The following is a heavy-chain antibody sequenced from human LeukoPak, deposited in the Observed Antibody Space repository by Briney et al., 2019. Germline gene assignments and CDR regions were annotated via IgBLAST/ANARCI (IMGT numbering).Heavy chain of an antibody. Sequence: TGGSLRLSCAASGFSISPHGMDWVRQAPGKGLEWVASVSSSSSYIHYADSVKGRFTISRDNAKNSLHLQMNSLRAEDTAVYFCARERDRGRFSCGAYYFDFWGQGILVTVSS. CDR3: ARERDRGRFSCGAYYFDF. CDR2: VSSSSSYI. J-gene: IGHJ4*02. D-gene: IGHD6-19*01. V-gene: IGHV3-21*01. CDR1: GFSISPHG.